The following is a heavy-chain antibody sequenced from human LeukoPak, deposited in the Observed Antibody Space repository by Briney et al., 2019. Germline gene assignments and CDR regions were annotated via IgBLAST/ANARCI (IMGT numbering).Heavy chain of an antibody. CDR2: ISGSGGST. CDR3: VTSSGGYCSSTSCYAHY. V-gene: IGHV3-23*01. J-gene: IGHJ4*02. Sequence: GGSLRLSCAASGFTFSSYAMSWVRQAPGKGLEWVSSISGSGGSTYYADSVKGRFTISRDNSKNTLYLQMNGLRADDTAVYYCVTSSGGYCSSTSCYAHYWGQGTLVTVSS. CDR1: GFTFSSYA. D-gene: IGHD2-2*01.